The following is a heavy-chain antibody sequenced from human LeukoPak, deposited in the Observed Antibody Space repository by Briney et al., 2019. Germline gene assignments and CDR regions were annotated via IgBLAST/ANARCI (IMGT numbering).Heavy chain of an antibody. Sequence: GGSLRLSCEASGFTFSDYYMSWLRQAPGKGLEWVSAISGSGGSTYYADSVKGRFTISRDNSKNTLYLQMNSLRAEDTAVYYCAKDLLRISVVVVAACDYWGQGTLVTVSS. CDR2: ISGSGGST. V-gene: IGHV3-23*01. CDR3: AKDLLRISVVVVAACDY. D-gene: IGHD2-15*01. J-gene: IGHJ4*02. CDR1: GFTFSDYY.